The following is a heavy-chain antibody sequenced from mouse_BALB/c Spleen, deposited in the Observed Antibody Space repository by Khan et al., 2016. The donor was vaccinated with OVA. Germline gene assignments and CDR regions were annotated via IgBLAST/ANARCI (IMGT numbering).Heavy chain of an antibody. J-gene: IGHJ3*01. V-gene: IGHV2-2*02. CDR2: IWSAGST. CDR3: ARMGYDYGRGSLFAY. CDR1: GFSLTNYS. Sequence: QVQLKQSGPGLVQPSQSLSITCTVSGFSLTNYSVHWVRQSPGKGLEWLGVIWSAGSTDYNAAFISRLTIRKDNSRSQVFFQMNSLQPNDTAIYYCARMGYDYGRGSLFAYWGQGTLVTVSA. D-gene: IGHD2-4*01.